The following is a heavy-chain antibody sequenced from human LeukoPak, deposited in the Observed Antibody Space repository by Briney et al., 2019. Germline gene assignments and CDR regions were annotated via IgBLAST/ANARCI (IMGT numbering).Heavy chain of an antibody. D-gene: IGHD5-18*01. CDR2: INPNSGGT. J-gene: IGHJ4*02. V-gene: IGHV1-2*02. CDR1: GYTFTGYY. CDR3: ASGGPYTAMVYVSY. Sequence: ASGKVSCKASGYTFTGYYMHWVRQAPGQGLEWMVWINPNSGGTNYAQKFQGRVTMTRDTSISQAYMELCRLRSDDTAVYYCASGGPYTAMVYVSYWGQGNLVTVSS.